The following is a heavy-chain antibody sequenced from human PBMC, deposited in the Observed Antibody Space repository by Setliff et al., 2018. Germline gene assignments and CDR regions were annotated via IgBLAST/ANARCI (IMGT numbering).Heavy chain of an antibody. V-gene: IGHV4-34*01. Sequence: SETLSLTCAAYGGTFSDYYWTWIRQSPGKGLEWIGEINHSGTSNYNPSLKSRVTISVDTSKNQFSLKVISVTAADTAVYYCARGGTFRYFDFWGQGAPVTVSS. J-gene: IGHJ4*02. CDR2: INHSGTS. CDR1: GGTFSDYY. CDR3: ARGGTFRYFDF.